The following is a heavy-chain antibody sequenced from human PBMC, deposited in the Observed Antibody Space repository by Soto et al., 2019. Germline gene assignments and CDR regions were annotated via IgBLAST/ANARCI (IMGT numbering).Heavy chain of an antibody. CDR1: GFTFNSYA. CDR2: ISYDGSNK. J-gene: IGHJ4*02. D-gene: IGHD6-6*01. CDR3: ARTYSSSFHLLGADFDY. V-gene: IGHV3-30-3*01. Sequence: QVQLVESGGGVVQPGRSLRLSCVASGFTFNSYAMHWVRQAPGKGLEWVAVISYDGSNKYYADSVKGRFTISRDNSKNTLSLQMNSLRVEDTAVYYCARTYSSSFHLLGADFDYWGQGTLVTVSS.